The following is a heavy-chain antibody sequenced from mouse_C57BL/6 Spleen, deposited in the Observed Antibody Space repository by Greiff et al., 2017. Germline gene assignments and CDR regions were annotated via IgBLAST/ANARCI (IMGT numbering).Heavy chain of an antibody. CDR2: ILPGSGST. CDR1: GYTFTGYW. V-gene: IGHV1-9*01. Sequence: VPLQQSGAELMKPGASVKLSCKATGYTFTGYWIEWVKQRPGHGLAWIGEILPGSGSTNYNEKFKGKATFTADTSTNTAYMQLSSLTTEDSAIYACARGEFIATGVATSDYWGQGTTLTVSS. D-gene: IGHD1-1*01. J-gene: IGHJ2*01. CDR3: ARGEFIATGVATSDY.